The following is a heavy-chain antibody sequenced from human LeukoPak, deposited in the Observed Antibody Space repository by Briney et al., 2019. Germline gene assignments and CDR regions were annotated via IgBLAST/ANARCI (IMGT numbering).Heavy chain of an antibody. CDR1: GFTFRSYS. Sequence: GGSLRLSCAASGFTFRSYSMNWVRQAPGKGLEWVSSINSRGNDKYYAESVKSRFTISRDNAKNSLYLQMNNLRVEDMAVYYCAREGSIVPHQDLDCWGQGSLVTVSS. CDR2: INSRGNDK. CDR3: AREGSIVPHQDLDC. D-gene: IGHD2-21*01. J-gene: IGHJ4*02. V-gene: IGHV3-21*01.